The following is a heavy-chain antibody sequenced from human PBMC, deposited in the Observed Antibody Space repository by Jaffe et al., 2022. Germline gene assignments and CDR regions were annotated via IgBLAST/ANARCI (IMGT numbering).Heavy chain of an antibody. V-gene: IGHV4-34*01. CDR3: AGYSYGHDAFDI. CDR2: INHSGST. CDR1: GGSFSGYY. J-gene: IGHJ3*02. Sequence: QVQLQQWGAGLLKPSETLSLTCAVYGGSFSGYYWSWIRQPPGKGLEWIGEINHSGSTNYNPSLKSRVTISVDTSKNQFSLKLSSVTAADTAVYYCAGYSYGHDAFDIWGQGTMVTVSS. D-gene: IGHD5-18*01.